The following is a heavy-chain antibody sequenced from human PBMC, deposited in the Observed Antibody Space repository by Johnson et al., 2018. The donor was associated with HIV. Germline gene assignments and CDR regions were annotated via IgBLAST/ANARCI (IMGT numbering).Heavy chain of an antibody. CDR3: ARGFSSGYNDAFDI. D-gene: IGHD3-22*01. Sequence: VQLVESGGGVVRPGGSLRLSCAASGFTFDDYAMHWVRQAPGKGLEWVSLISWSGISTGYADSVKGRFTISRDNAKNSLYLQLNSLRVEDTALYYCARGFSSGYNDAFDIWGQGTVVTVSS. CDR2: ISWSGIST. CDR1: GFTFDDYA. J-gene: IGHJ3*02. V-gene: IGHV3-20*04.